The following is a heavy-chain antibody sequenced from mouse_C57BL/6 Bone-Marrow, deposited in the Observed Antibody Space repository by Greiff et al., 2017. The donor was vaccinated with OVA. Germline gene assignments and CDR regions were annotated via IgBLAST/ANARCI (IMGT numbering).Heavy chain of an antibody. CDR3: ARNLGSNYGWYFDV. J-gene: IGHJ1*03. CDR2: IWSGGST. V-gene: IGHV2-2*01. D-gene: IGHD2-5*01. Sequence: QVQLQQSGPGLVQPSQSLSITCTVSGFSLTSYGVHWVRQSPGKGLEWLGVIWSGGSTDYNAAFISRLSISKDNSTSQVFFKMNSLQADDTAIYYCARNLGSNYGWYFDVWGTGTTVTVSS. CDR1: GFSLTSYG.